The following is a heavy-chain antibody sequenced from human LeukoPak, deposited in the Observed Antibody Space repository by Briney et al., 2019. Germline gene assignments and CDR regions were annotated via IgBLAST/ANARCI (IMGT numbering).Heavy chain of an antibody. V-gene: IGHV3-23*01. CDR3: ARNQWLVQDAFDI. CDR1: GFTFSSYA. Sequence: GGSLRLSCAASGFTFSSYAMSWVRQAPGKGLEWVSAISGSGGSTYYADSVKGRFTISRDNSKNTLCLQMNSLRAEDTAVYYCARNQWLVQDAFDIWGQGTMVTVSS. CDR2: ISGSGGST. D-gene: IGHD6-19*01. J-gene: IGHJ3*02.